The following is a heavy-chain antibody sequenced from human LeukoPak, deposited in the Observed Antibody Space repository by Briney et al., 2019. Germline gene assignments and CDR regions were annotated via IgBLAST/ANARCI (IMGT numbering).Heavy chain of an antibody. CDR3: ARDPYSGTYGNTYYYYMDV. V-gene: IGHV3-21*01. CDR2: ITTSSTYT. D-gene: IGHD1-26*01. CDR1: GFIFSSYT. J-gene: IGHJ6*03. Sequence: GGSLRLSCAASGFIFSSYTMNWVRQAPGKGLEWISSITTSSTYTFYADSVKGRFTISRDNARNSLYLQMNSLTAEDTAVYYCARDPYSGTYGNTYYYYMDVWGKGTTVTISS.